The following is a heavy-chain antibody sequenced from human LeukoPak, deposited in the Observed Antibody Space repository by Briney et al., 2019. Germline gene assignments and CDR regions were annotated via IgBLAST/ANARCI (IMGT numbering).Heavy chain of an antibody. CDR3: ARDSSGWHYYYYGVDV. Sequence: GGSLRLSCAASGFTFSSYSMNWVRQAPGKGLEWVSSISSSSYIYYADSVKGRFTISRDNAKNSLYLQMNSLRAEDTAVYYCARDSSGWHYYYYGVDVWGQGTTVTVSS. D-gene: IGHD6-19*01. CDR2: ISSSSYI. V-gene: IGHV3-21*01. CDR1: GFTFSSYS. J-gene: IGHJ6*02.